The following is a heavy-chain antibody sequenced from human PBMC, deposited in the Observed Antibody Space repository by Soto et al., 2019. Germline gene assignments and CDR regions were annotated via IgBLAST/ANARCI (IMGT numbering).Heavy chain of an antibody. J-gene: IGHJ6*02. CDR3: ARSIAVAVAYYYGMDV. Sequence: GGSLRLSCAASEFTFSSYAMSWVRQAPGKGLEWVSAITSGGSSTYYADSVKGRFTISRDSSKNTLYLQMNSLRAEDTAIYYCARSIAVAVAYYYGMDVWGRGTTVTVSS. CDR1: EFTFSSYA. V-gene: IGHV3-23*01. D-gene: IGHD6-19*01. CDR2: ITSGGSST.